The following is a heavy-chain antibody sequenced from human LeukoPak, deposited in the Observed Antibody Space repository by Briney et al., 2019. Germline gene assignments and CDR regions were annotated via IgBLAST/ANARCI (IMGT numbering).Heavy chain of an antibody. CDR2: FDPEDGET. J-gene: IGHJ4*02. Sequence: GASVKVSCKVSGYTLTELSMHWVRQAPGKGLEWMGGFDPEDGETIYAQKFQGRVTMTEDTSTDTAYMELSSLRSEDTAVYYCATYFPTMVRGVIFDYWGQGTLVTVSS. D-gene: IGHD3-10*01. CDR3: ATYFPTMVRGVIFDY. V-gene: IGHV1-24*01. CDR1: GYTLTELS.